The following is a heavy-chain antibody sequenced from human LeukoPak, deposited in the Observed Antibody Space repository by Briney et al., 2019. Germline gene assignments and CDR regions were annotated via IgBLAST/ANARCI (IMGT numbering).Heavy chain of an antibody. V-gene: IGHV3-23*01. CDR1: GFTFSSYA. Sequence: QTGGSRRLSCAASGFTFSSYAMSWVRQAPGKGLEWVSAISGSGGSTYYADSVKGRFTISRDNSKNTLYLQMNSLRAEDTAVYYCAKGDPLAETYYFDYWGQGTLVTVSS. CDR2: ISGSGGST. J-gene: IGHJ4*02. CDR3: AKGDPLAETYYFDY.